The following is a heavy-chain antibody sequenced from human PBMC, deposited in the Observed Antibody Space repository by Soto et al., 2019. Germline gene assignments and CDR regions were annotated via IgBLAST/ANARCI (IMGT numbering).Heavy chain of an antibody. D-gene: IGHD2-2*01. CDR3: AREDIVVVPAVTASGFDP. V-gene: IGHV1-3*01. CDR1: GYTFTSYA. J-gene: IGHJ5*02. CDR2: INAGNGNT. Sequence: QVQLVQSGAEVKKPGASVKVSCKASGYTFTSYAMHWVRQAPGQRPEWMGWINAGNGNTKYSQKFQGRVTITRDTSASTAYMELSSLRSEDTAVYYCAREDIVVVPAVTASGFDPWGQGTLVTVSS.